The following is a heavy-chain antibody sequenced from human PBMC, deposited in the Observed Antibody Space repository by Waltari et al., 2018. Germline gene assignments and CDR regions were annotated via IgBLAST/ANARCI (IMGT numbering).Heavy chain of an antibody. D-gene: IGHD6-19*01. CDR3: ARDVRAVAGRKNDAFDI. Sequence: QVQLVQSGAEVKKPGASVKVSCKASGYTFTSYDINWVRQATGQGLEWMGWINPNSGGTNYAQKFQGRVTMTRDTSISTAYMELSRLRSDDTAVYYCARDVRAVAGRKNDAFDIWGQGTMVTVSS. J-gene: IGHJ3*02. CDR2: INPNSGGT. V-gene: IGHV1-2*02. CDR1: GYTFTSYD.